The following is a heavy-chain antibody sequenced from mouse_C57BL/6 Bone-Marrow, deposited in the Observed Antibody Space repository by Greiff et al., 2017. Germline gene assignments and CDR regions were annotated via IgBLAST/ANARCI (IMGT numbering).Heavy chain of an antibody. D-gene: IGHD2-5*01. Sequence: VQLQQSGPELVRPGASVKLSCTASGFYIKDDYMNWVKQRPGQGLEWIGLINPEYGTTGYASKFQGKATITADTSSNTAYLQLSSLTSEDTAVYYCTTYSNYCDFDGWGTGTTVTVSS. CDR1: GFYIKDDY. CDR3: TTYSNYCDFDG. V-gene: IGHV14-4*01. CDR2: INPEYGTT. J-gene: IGHJ1*03.